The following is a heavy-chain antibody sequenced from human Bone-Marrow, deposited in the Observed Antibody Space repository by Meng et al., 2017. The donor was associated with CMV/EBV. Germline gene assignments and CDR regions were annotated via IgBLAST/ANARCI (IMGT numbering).Heavy chain of an antibody. J-gene: IGHJ4*02. V-gene: IGHV3-23*01. Sequence: ASGFTFSSYAMSWVRQAPGKGLEWVSAISGSDGSTYYADSVKGRFTISRDNSKNTLYLQMNSLRAEDTAVYYCAKESTPLLSGLLHYWGQGTLVTVSS. CDR1: GFTFSSYA. D-gene: IGHD5-12*01. CDR2: ISGSDGST. CDR3: AKESTPLLSGLLHY.